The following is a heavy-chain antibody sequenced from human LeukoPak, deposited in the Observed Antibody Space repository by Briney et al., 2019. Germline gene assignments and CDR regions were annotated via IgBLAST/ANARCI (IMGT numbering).Heavy chain of an antibody. D-gene: IGHD6-13*01. Sequence: AGGSLRLSCAASGFTFSSYSMNWVRQAPGKGLEWVSYISSSSSTIYYADSVKGRFTISRDNAKNSRYLQMNSLRTEDTVVYYCARGSSSWYYFDYWGQGTLVTVSS. CDR1: GFTFSSYS. CDR3: ARGSSSWYYFDY. CDR2: ISSSSSTI. V-gene: IGHV3-48*01. J-gene: IGHJ4*02.